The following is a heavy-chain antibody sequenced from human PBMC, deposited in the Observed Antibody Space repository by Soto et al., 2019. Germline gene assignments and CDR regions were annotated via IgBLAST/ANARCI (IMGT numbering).Heavy chain of an antibody. V-gene: IGHV4-34*01. Sequence: PSKTLSLTCAVYGGSFSGYYWSWIRQPPGKGLEWIGEINHSGSTNYNPSLKSRVTISVDTSKNQFSLKLSSVTAADTAVYYCARAPPLRIAAAGNAFDIWGQGTMVTVSS. D-gene: IGHD6-13*01. J-gene: IGHJ3*02. CDR3: ARAPPLRIAAAGNAFDI. CDR1: GGSFSGYY. CDR2: INHSGST.